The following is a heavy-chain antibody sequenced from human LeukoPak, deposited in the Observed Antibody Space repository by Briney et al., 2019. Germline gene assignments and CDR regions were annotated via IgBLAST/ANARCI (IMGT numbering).Heavy chain of an antibody. V-gene: IGHV4-59*11. Sequence: AETVSLTCTVSGVSISSHYWSWIRQPPGKGLEWIGYMYNSEATKYNPSLKSRVTISVDTSKKQFSLTLRSVTAADTAVYYCARDSSGAGNSWFDPWGQGTLVSVSS. D-gene: IGHD6-19*01. CDR2: MYNSEAT. J-gene: IGHJ5*02. CDR1: GVSISSHY. CDR3: ARDSSGAGNSWFDP.